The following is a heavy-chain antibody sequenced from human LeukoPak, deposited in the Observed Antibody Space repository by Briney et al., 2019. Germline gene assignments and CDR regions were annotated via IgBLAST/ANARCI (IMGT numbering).Heavy chain of an antibody. CDR2: IKQDGSEI. CDR1: GFTLRNYW. D-gene: IGHD3-22*01. Sequence: PGGSLRLSCAASGFTLRNYWMSWVRQAPGKGLEWVANIKQDGSEIHYVDSVKGRFTISRDNAKNSLYLQMNSLGAEDTVVYYCASLDNSGYYTRWGQGTLVTVSS. CDR3: ASLDNSGYYTR. J-gene: IGHJ4*02. V-gene: IGHV3-7*01.